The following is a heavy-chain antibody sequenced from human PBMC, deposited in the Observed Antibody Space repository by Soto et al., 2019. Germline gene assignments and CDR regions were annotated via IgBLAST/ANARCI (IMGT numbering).Heavy chain of an antibody. V-gene: IGHV5-10-1*01. Sequence: GESLKISCKGSGYSFTSYWITWVRQMPGKGLEWMGRIDPSDSYTNYSPSFQGHVTISADKSISTAYLQWSSLKASDTAMYYCAREGALSSSWYTWFHPCGQGTLVTVPS. D-gene: IGHD6-13*01. J-gene: IGHJ5*02. CDR2: IDPSDSYT. CDR3: AREGALSSSWYTWFHP. CDR1: GYSFTSYW.